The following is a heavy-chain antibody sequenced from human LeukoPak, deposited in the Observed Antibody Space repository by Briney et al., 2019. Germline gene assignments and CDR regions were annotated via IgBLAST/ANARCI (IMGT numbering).Heavy chain of an antibody. Sequence: ASVKVSFKASVYTFTSYYMHWVRQAPGQGLEWMGIINPSGGSTSYAQKFQGRVTMTRDTSTSTVYMELSSLRSEDTAVYYCARRITMNRDAFDIWGQGTMVTVSS. V-gene: IGHV1-46*03. D-gene: IGHD3-22*01. CDR3: ARRITMNRDAFDI. CDR1: VYTFTSYY. CDR2: INPSGGST. J-gene: IGHJ3*02.